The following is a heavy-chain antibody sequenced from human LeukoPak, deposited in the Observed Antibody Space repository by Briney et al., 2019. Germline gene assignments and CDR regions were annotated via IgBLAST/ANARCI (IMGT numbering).Heavy chain of an antibody. J-gene: IGHJ4*02. CDR3: AGRYDSSGYPLH. CDR1: RFTFSSYG. D-gene: IGHD3-22*01. V-gene: IGHV3-30*02. Sequence: PGRSQRPSCAASRFTFSSYGMHWARQAPGKGLEWVAFIRFDGSYNYYADSVKGRFTISRDNSKNTLYLQMNSLRVEGTAVYYCAGRYDSSGYPLHGGQGTLVSVSS. CDR2: IRFDGSYN.